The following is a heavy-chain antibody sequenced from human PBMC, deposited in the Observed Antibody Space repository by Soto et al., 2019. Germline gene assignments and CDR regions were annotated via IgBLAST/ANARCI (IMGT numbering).Heavy chain of an antibody. D-gene: IGHD3-10*01. Sequence: SETLSLTCTVSGGSISSINDYWGWIRQPPGKGLEWIGSIYYSGSSYYNPSLKSRVTISVDTSKNQFSLKLNSVTAADTAVYYGARHEYCASGSDAWGQGTMVTVSS. V-gene: IGHV4-39*01. CDR3: ARHEYCASGSDA. J-gene: IGHJ5*02. CDR2: IYYSGSS. CDR1: GGSISSINDY.